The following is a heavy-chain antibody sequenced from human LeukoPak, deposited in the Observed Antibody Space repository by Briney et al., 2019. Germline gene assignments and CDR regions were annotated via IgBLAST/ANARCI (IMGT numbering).Heavy chain of an antibody. CDR3: ARGPYSYDSSGAFDI. CDR1: GGSISSYY. J-gene: IGHJ3*02. D-gene: IGHD3-22*01. Sequence: SETLSLTCTVSGGSISSYYWSWIRQPPGKGLEWIGYIYYSGSTNYKPSLKSRVTFSVDTSKNHFSLKVTSMTAADTAVYFCARGPYSYDSSGAFDIWGQGTMVTVSS. CDR2: IYYSGST. V-gene: IGHV4-59*08.